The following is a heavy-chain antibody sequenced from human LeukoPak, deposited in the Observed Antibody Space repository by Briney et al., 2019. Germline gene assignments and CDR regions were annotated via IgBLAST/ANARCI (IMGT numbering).Heavy chain of an antibody. CDR2: FSAFNGNI. J-gene: IGHJ4*02. D-gene: IGHD3-22*01. V-gene: IGHV1-18*01. CDR3: ARGINHYDSSGYHPLNFDY. CDR1: GYTFTSYG. Sequence: ASVKVSCKASGYTFTSYGITRVRPAPGQGLEWIGWFSAFNGNINYAQKFQGRVTMTTDTSTGTASMELRSLRSDDTAVYYCARGINHYDSSGYHPLNFDYWGQGTLVTVSS.